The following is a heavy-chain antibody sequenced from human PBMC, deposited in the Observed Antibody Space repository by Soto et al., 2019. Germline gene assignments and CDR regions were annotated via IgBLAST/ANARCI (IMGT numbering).Heavy chain of an antibody. CDR3: ATSFDKMELPGAFDL. Sequence: GGSLRLSCAASGFTFSSYGMHWVRQAPGKGLEWVAVIWYDGSNKYYADSVKGRFTISRDNSKNTLYLQMNSLRAEDTAVYYCATSFDKMELPGAFDLWGQGTMVTVSS. CDR2: IWYDGSNK. V-gene: IGHV3-33*01. CDR1: GFTFSSYG. J-gene: IGHJ3*01. D-gene: IGHD1-7*01.